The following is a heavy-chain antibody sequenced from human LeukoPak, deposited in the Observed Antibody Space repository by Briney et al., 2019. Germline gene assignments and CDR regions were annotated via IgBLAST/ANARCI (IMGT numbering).Heavy chain of an antibody. CDR1: GFTFSSYS. J-gene: IGHJ4*02. V-gene: IGHV3-21*01. Sequence: KPGGSLRLSCAASGFTFSSYSMNWVRQAPGKGLEWVSSISSSSSYIYYADSVKGRFTISRDNAKNSLYLQMNSLRAEDTAVYYCARGSAIHPTFDYWGQGTLVTVSS. D-gene: IGHD6-6*01. CDR3: ARGSAIHPTFDY. CDR2: ISSSSSYI.